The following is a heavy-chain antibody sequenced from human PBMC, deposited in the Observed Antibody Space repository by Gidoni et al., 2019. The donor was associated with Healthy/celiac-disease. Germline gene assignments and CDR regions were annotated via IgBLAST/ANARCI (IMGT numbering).Heavy chain of an antibody. CDR3: AKGDSSGYRLYYFDY. Sequence: EVQLLESGGGLVQPGGSMRLSCAASGFTFSSYAMSWVRKAPGKGLEWCSAISGSGGSTYSADSVKGRFTISRDNSKNTLSLQMNSLRAEDTAVYYCAKGDSSGYRLYYFDYWGQGTLVTVSS. J-gene: IGHJ4*02. V-gene: IGHV3-23*01. D-gene: IGHD3-22*01. CDR1: GFTFSSYA. CDR2: ISGSGGST.